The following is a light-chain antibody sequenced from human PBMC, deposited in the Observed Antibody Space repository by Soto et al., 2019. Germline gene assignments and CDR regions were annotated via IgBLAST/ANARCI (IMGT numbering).Light chain of an antibody. Sequence: QSVLTQPPSASGTPGQRVTISCSGSSSNIGSNYVYWYQQLPGTAPKLLIYRDNQRPSGVPDRFSGSKSGTSASLAISGLRSEDEADYYCQAYDYSLTASVFGGGTKLTVL. J-gene: IGLJ3*02. CDR3: QAYDYSLTASV. CDR2: RDN. V-gene: IGLV1-47*01. CDR1: SSNIGSNY.